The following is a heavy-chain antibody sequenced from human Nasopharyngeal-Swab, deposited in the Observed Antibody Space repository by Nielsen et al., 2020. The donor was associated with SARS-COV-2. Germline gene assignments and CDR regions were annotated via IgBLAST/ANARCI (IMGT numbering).Heavy chain of an antibody. CDR1: GASVSDYY. Sequence: SETLSLTCTVSGASVSDYYWSWVRQPPGKGLEWLGSFYSTETPDYNPSLNSRVVMSIDTSKNQLSLRLTSVTAAGTAVYYCARYHYLDVWGKGTTVTVSS. V-gene: IGHV4-59*02. CDR2: FYSTETP. CDR3: ARYHYLDV. J-gene: IGHJ6*03.